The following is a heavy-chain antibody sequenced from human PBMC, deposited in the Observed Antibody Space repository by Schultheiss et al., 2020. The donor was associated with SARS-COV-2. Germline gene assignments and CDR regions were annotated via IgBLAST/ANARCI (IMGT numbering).Heavy chain of an antibody. CDR1: GFTVSSNY. V-gene: IGHV3-53*01. CDR3: ARDQLRFLEWLSTGIVYYYGMDV. CDR2: IYSGGST. D-gene: IGHD3-3*01. Sequence: GGSLRLSCAASGFTVSSNYMSWVRQAPGKGLEWVSVIYSGGSTYYADSVKGRFTISRDNAKNTLYLQMNSLRAEDTAVYYCARDQLRFLEWLSTGIVYYYGMDVWGQGTTVTVSS. J-gene: IGHJ6*02.